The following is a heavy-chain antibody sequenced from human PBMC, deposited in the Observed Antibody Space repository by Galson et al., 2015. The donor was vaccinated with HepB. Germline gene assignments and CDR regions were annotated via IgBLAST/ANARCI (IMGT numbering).Heavy chain of an antibody. CDR3: VRASGRGAFDI. CDR2: INWNGGST. V-gene: IGHV3-20*01. D-gene: IGHD1-14*01. J-gene: IGHJ3*02. Sequence: SLRLSCAASGFTFDDYGMSWVRQAPGKGLEWVSGINWNGGSTGYADSVKGRFTIARDNAKNSLYLQMNSLRVEDTALFHCVRASGRGAFDIWGQGTMVTVS. CDR1: GFTFDDYG.